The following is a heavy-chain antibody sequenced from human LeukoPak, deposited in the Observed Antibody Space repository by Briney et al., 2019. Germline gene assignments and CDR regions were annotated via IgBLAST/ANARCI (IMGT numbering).Heavy chain of an antibody. Sequence: SETLSLTCTVSGGSISSGDYYWSWIRQPPGKGLEWIGYIYYSGSTYYNPSLKSRVAISVDTSKNQFSLKLSSVTAADTAVYYCVASGDLVYGSGSPLAFDIWGQGTMVTVSS. CDR2: IYYSGST. J-gene: IGHJ3*02. D-gene: IGHD3-10*01. V-gene: IGHV4-30-4*01. CDR1: GGSISSGDYY. CDR3: VASGDLVYGSGSPLAFDI.